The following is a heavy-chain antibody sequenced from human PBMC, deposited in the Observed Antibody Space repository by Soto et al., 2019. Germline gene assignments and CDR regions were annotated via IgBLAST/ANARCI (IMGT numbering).Heavy chain of an antibody. V-gene: IGHV1-18*01. J-gene: IGHJ1*01. CDR3: ARSIHYTGYFQH. Sequence: ASVKVSCKASGYTFTSYGISWVRQAPGQGLEWMGWISAYNGNTNYAQKLQGRVTMTTDTSTSTAYMELRSLRFDDTAVYYCARSIHYTGYFQHWGQGTLVTVSS. CDR2: ISAYNGNT. CDR1: GYTFTSYG. D-gene: IGHD2-2*02.